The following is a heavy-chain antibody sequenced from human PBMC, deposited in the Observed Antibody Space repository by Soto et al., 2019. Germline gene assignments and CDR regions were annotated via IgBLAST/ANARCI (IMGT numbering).Heavy chain of an antibody. D-gene: IGHD2-2*01. Sequence: QVQLVQSGAEVKKPGSSVKVSCKASGGTFSRYSITWVRQAPGHGLEWIGRIIPIFGIASYAQKFQGRVTITADESTSTAYMELSSLRSHDTAVYYCAREVRDRETGLVPAAIDGLDVWGQGTTVTVSS. CDR1: GGTFSRYS. CDR2: IIPIFGIA. V-gene: IGHV1-69*08. J-gene: IGHJ6*02. CDR3: AREVRDRETGLVPAAIDGLDV.